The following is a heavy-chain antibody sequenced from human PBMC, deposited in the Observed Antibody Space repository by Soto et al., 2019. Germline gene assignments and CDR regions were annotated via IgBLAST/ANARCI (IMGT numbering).Heavy chain of an antibody. Sequence: SGPTLVNPTQTLTLTCSFSGFSLTTSGVAVGWFRQPPGKAPEWLSLIYWNDDKRYSPSLRSRLIVTGDSSKNRVVLTLADADTADSGTYYCAHRPTSTEDFYFDYWGQGTLVTVSS. V-gene: IGHV2-5*01. J-gene: IGHJ4*02. CDR1: GFSLTTSGVA. CDR3: AHRPTSTEDFYFDY. CDR2: IYWNDDK.